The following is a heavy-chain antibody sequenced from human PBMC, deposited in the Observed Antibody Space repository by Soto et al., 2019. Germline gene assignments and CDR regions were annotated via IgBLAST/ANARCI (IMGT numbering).Heavy chain of an antibody. Sequence: QVQLQESGPGLVKPSQTLSLTCTVSGGSISSGGYYWSWIRQHPGKGLEWIGYIYYSGSTYYNPSLKSRVTISVDTSKNQFSLKLSSVTAADTAVYYCARTFILLPPSYPPPGWFDPWGQGTLVTVSS. CDR3: ARTFILLPPSYPPPGWFDP. D-gene: IGHD3-22*01. CDR1: GGSISSGGYY. V-gene: IGHV4-31*03. J-gene: IGHJ5*02. CDR2: IYYSGST.